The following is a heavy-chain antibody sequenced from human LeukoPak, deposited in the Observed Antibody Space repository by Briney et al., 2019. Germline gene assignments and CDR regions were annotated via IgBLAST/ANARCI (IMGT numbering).Heavy chain of an antibody. J-gene: IGHJ4*02. D-gene: IGHD5-18*01. Sequence: GGSLRLSCEASGFTFGSHAMYWVRQAPGKGLEWVTGIFDSGGSPHYADSVKGRFTISRDNSRNTVYLQINSLRADDTAVYYCGKTTVGYSSGQKPAWPVDYWGQGTLVTVSS. CDR1: GFTFGSHA. CDR2: IFDSGGSP. V-gene: IGHV3-23*01. CDR3: GKTTVGYSSGQKPAWPVDY.